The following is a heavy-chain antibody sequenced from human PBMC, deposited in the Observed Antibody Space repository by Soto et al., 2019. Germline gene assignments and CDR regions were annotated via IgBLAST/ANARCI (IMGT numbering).Heavy chain of an antibody. CDR3: ATRQLWVKYDY. V-gene: IGHV3-23*01. CDR1: GFTFSSYA. CDR2: ISGSGGST. D-gene: IGHD6-13*01. Sequence: GGSLRLSCAASGFTFSSYAMGWVRQAPGKGLEWVSAISGSGGSTYYADSVKGRFTISRDNSKNTLYLQMNSLRAEDTAVYYCATRQLWVKYDYWGQGTLVTVSS. J-gene: IGHJ4*02.